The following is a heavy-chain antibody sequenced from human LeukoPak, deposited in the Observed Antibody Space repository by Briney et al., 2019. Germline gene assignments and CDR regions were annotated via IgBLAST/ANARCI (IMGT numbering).Heavy chain of an antibody. CDR1: GYSISSGYY. V-gene: IGHV4-38-2*01. CDR3: ARPSKKIFGVVDY. J-gene: IGHJ4*02. D-gene: IGHD3-3*01. Sequence: KPWETLSLTCAVSGYSISSGYYWGWSRQPPGKGLGGVWSTFHSGPTSYNPPLKSPLTISVDTSKNLSSLKLSSVTAADTAVYYCARPSKKIFGVVDYWGQGTLVTVSS. CDR2: TFHSGPT.